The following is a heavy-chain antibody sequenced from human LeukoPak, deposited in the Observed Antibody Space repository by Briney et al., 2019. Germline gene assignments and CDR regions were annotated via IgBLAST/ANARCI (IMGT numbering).Heavy chain of an antibody. J-gene: IGHJ3*02. CDR1: GFTFNSYS. D-gene: IGHD2-15*01. Sequence: GGSLRLSCAASGFTFNSYSMNWVRQAPGKGLEWVSSISSTSTYIYYADSVKGRFTISRDNAKNSLYLQMNSLRADDTAVYYCARACSGGSGLSGKDAFDIWGRGTMVTVSS. CDR2: ISSTSTYI. CDR3: ARACSGGSGLSGKDAFDI. V-gene: IGHV3-21*01.